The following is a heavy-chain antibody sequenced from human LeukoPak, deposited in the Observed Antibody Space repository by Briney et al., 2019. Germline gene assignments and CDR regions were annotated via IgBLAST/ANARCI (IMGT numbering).Heavy chain of an antibody. J-gene: IGHJ5*02. CDR3: ATDPTPYEWELHP. CDR2: INPNSGGT. V-gene: IGHV1-2*02. CDR1: GYTFTGYY. Sequence: GASVKVSCKAAGYTFTGYYMHWVRQAPGQGLEWMGWINPNSGGTNYAQKFQGRVTMTRDTSITTAYMELSRLRSDDTAVYYCATDPTPYEWELHPWGQGTLVTVSS. D-gene: IGHD1-26*01.